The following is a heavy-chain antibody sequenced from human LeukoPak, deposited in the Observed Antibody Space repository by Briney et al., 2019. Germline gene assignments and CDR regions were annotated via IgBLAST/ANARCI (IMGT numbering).Heavy chain of an antibody. CDR3: ARLFGYSYGGY. CDR2: IYHSGST. Sequence: SETLSLTCTVSGGSITSSSYYWGWIRQPPGKGLEWIGSIYHSGSTYYNPSLKSRVTISVDTSKNQFSLKLSSVTAADTAVYYCARLFGYSYGGYWGQGTLVTVSS. D-gene: IGHD5-18*01. CDR1: GGSITSSSYY. J-gene: IGHJ4*02. V-gene: IGHV4-39*07.